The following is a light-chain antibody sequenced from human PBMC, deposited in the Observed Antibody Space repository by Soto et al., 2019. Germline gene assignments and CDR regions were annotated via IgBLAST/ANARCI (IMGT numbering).Light chain of an antibody. V-gene: IGKV3-15*01. CDR2: GAS. CDR3: QQYNNWPPWT. Sequence: IVMTQSPATLSVSPGERVTLSCRASESVSSNLAWYQRRPGQAPRLLIYGASTRATGIPARFSGNGAGTEFTLTISSLQSEDFAVYYCQQYNNWPPWTFGQGTKVVIK. J-gene: IGKJ1*01. CDR1: ESVSSN.